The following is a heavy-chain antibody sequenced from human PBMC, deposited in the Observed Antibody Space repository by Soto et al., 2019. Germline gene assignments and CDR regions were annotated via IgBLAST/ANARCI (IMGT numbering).Heavy chain of an antibody. J-gene: IGHJ5*02. CDR1: GGTFSSYS. V-gene: IGHV1-69*02. CDR2: VIPILGMA. D-gene: IGHD2-2*01. Sequence: SVKVSCKASGGTFSSYSFSWVRQAPGQGLEWMGRVIPILGMANYAQKFQGRVTITADKSTSTVYMELSSLRSEDTAVYYCARGGAVVVPGAVDRHNWFAPGGRETLVTVSS. CDR3: ARGGAVVVPGAVDRHNWFAP.